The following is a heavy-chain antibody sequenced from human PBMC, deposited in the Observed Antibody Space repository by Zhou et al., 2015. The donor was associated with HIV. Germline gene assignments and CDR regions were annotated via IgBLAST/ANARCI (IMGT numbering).Heavy chain of an antibody. V-gene: IGHV1-69*01. CDR3: ARGDIVVVPAAMPDYYYYYMDV. J-gene: IGHJ6*03. Sequence: QVQLVQSGAEVKKPGSSVKVSCKASGGTFSSYAISWVRQAPGQGLEWMGGIIPIFGTANYAQKFQGRVTITADESTSTAYMELSSLRSEDTAVYYCARGDIVVVPAAMPDYYYYYMDVWGERDHGHRLL. D-gene: IGHD2-2*01. CDR1: GGTFSSYA. CDR2: IIPIFGTA.